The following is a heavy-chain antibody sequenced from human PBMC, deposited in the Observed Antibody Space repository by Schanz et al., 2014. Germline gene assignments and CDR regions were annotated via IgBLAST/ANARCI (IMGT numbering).Heavy chain of an antibody. CDR3: GRDAGWAFGDYHGMDV. J-gene: IGHJ6*02. D-gene: IGHD3-10*01. CDR1: GYTFTSYY. Sequence: QVQLVQSGAEVKKPGASVKVSCKASGYTFTSYYMHWVRQAPGQGLEWMGIINPSGGSTSYAQKFQGRVTMTRDTSTSTVYMELRSLISDDTAVYYCGRDAGWAFGDYHGMDVWGQGTSXTVSS. V-gene: IGHV1-46*01. CDR2: INPSGGST.